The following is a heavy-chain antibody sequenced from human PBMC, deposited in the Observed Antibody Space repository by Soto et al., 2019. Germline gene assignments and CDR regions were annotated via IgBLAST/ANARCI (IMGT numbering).Heavy chain of an antibody. Sequence: EVQLVESGGGLVQPGGSLRLSCAASGFTFSSYDMYWARQATGKGLEWVSTIGTAGDTYYPGSVKGRFTISRENAKNSLYLQMNSLRAEDTAVYNCARGGTTVVTPIDYWGRGTLVTVSS. CDR1: GFTFSSYD. D-gene: IGHD4-17*01. CDR3: ARGGTTVVTPIDY. V-gene: IGHV3-13*01. J-gene: IGHJ4*02. CDR2: IGTAGDT.